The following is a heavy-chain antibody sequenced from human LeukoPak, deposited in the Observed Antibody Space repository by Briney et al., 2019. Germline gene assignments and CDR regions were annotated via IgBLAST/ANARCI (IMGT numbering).Heavy chain of an antibody. Sequence: PSETLPLTCTVSGGSISSYYWSWIRQPPGKGLEWIGYIYYSGSTNYNPSLKSRVTISVDTSKNQFSLKLSSVTAADTAVYYCARARIAAAGKDYYYYYYMDVWGKGTTVTISS. J-gene: IGHJ6*03. CDR1: GGSISSYY. V-gene: IGHV4-59*01. CDR3: ARARIAAAGKDYYYYYYMDV. D-gene: IGHD6-13*01. CDR2: IYYSGST.